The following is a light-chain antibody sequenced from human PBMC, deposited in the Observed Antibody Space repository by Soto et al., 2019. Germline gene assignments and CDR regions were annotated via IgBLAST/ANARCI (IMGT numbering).Light chain of an antibody. Sequence: QSVLTQPASVSGSPGQSITISCTGTSSDVGGYNYVYWYQHLPGTAPKLLIYTDNQRPSGVPDRFSGSKSGTSASLAISGLRSEDEADYFCAAWDDNLRGYWVFGGGTKLTVL. CDR2: TDN. V-gene: IGLV1-47*02. CDR1: SSDVGGYNY. J-gene: IGLJ2*01. CDR3: AAWDDNLRGYWV.